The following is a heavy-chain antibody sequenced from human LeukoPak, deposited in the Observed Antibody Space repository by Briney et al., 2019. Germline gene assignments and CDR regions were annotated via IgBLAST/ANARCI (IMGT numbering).Heavy chain of an antibody. D-gene: IGHD3-22*01. CDR3: AALLRSEDY. V-gene: IGHV4-4*02. J-gene: IGHJ4*02. Sequence: LEWIGEIYHSASTNYNPSLKSRVTISVDKSKNQFSLKLSSVTAADTAVYYCAALLRSEDYWGQGTLVTVSS. CDR2: IYHSAST.